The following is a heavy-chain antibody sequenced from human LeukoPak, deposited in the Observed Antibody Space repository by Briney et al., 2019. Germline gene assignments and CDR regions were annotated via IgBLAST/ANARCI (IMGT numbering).Heavy chain of an antibody. Sequence: SETLSLTCAVYGGSFSGYYWSWIRQPPGKGLEWIGSLYYSGSTYYNPSLKSRVTISVDTSKNQFSLKLSSVTAADTAVYYCARLTTYYYGMDVWGQGTTVTVSS. CDR2: LYYSGST. J-gene: IGHJ6*02. CDR3: ARLTTYYYGMDV. CDR1: GGSFSGYY. V-gene: IGHV4-34*01. D-gene: IGHD4-11*01.